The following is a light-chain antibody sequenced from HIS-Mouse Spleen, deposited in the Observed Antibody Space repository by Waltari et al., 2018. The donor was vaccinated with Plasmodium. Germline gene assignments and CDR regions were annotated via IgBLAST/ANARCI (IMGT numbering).Light chain of an antibody. CDR2: GAS. J-gene: IGKJ4*01. CDR1: LSVSSY. Sequence: EIVMSHLPSTPSVSPGERASLSCRGSLSVSSYLDWYQQKPGQAPRLLISGASTRATGIPARFSGSGSGTEFTLTISSMQAEDFAVYYCQQYNNWPLTFGGGTQVEIK. V-gene: IGKV3-15*01. CDR3: QQYNNWPLT.